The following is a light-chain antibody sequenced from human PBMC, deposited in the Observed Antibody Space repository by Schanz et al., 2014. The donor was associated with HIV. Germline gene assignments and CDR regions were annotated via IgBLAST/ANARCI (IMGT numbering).Light chain of an antibody. CDR2: AAS. Sequence: DIQLTQSPAPLSASVGDRVTLTCRASQTISSYLAWYQQRPGKAPKVLIYAASSLQRGAPSRFIGSGSGTEFTLTISSLQPEDFAAYDCQQYNNYPMTFGLGTKVAIK. CDR1: QTISSY. J-gene: IGKJ1*01. V-gene: IGKV1-9*01. CDR3: QQYNNYPMT.